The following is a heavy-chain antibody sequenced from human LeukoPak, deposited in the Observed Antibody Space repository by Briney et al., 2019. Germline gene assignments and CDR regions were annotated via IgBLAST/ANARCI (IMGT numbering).Heavy chain of an antibody. D-gene: IGHD6-13*01. CDR2: ISGSGNST. CDR1: GFTFSSYA. Sequence: GGPLRLSCAASGFTFSSYAMSWVRQAPGKGLEWVSAISGSGNSTYYADSVKGRFTISRDDSKNTLYLQMNSLRAEDTALYYCAKDRAPGAHYYMDVWGIGTTVTVSS. CDR3: AKDRAPGAHYYMDV. J-gene: IGHJ6*03. V-gene: IGHV3-23*01.